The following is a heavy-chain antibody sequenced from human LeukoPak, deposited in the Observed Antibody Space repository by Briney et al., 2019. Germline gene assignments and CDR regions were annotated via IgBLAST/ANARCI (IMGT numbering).Heavy chain of an antibody. D-gene: IGHD6-13*01. V-gene: IGHV3-33*01. J-gene: IGHJ4*02. CDR3: ARGERIADYFDY. CDR1: GFTFSSYG. CDR2: IWYDGSNK. Sequence: GRSLRLSCAASGFTFSSYGMHWVRQAPGKGLECVGVIWYDGSNKYYADSVKGRFTISRDNSKNTLYLQMNSLRAEDTAVYYCARGERIADYFDYWGQGTLVTVSS.